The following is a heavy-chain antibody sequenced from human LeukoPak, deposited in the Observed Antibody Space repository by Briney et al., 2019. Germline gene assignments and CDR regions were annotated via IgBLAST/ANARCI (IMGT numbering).Heavy chain of an antibody. CDR3: ASNPYPNNMDV. CDR2: INSDGSST. Sequence: GGSLRLSCAASGFTFSSYWMHWVRQAPGKGLVWVSRINSDGSSTSYADSVRGRFTISRDNAKNTLYLQMNSLRAEDTAVYYCASNPYPNNMDVWGKGTTVTISS. CDR1: GFTFSSYW. D-gene: IGHD2-8*01. V-gene: IGHV3-74*01. J-gene: IGHJ6*03.